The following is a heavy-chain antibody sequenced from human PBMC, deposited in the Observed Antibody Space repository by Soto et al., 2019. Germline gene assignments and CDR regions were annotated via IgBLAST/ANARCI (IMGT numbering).Heavy chain of an antibody. D-gene: IGHD2-8*01. J-gene: IGHJ6*02. CDR1: GFTVSSNY. CDR2: IYSGGST. Sequence: GGSLRLSCAASGFTVSSNYMSWVRQAPGKGLEWVSVIYSGGSTYYADSVKGRFTISRDNSKNTLYPQMNSLRAEDTAVYYCARELRDPDYYYYYGMDVWGQGTTVTVSS. CDR3: ARELRDPDYYYYYGMDV. V-gene: IGHV3-66*01.